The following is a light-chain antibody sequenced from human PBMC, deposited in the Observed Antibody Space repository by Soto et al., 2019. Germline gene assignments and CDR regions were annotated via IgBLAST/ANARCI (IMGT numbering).Light chain of an antibody. Sequence: QSALTQPPSASGTPGQRVTISCSGSTSNIGSHSVNWYQHLPGTAPKLLIKTNNQRPSGVPDRFSGYKSDTSASLVISGLQSEDEADYYCATWDDSLKGVFGTGTKLTVL. CDR1: TSNIGSHS. J-gene: IGLJ1*01. CDR2: TNN. V-gene: IGLV1-44*01. CDR3: ATWDDSLKGV.